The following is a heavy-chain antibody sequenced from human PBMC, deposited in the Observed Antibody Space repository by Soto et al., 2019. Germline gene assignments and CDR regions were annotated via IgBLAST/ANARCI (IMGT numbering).Heavy chain of an antibody. CDR2: IYYSGST. CDR1: GGSISSSSYY. D-gene: IGHD6-13*01. CDR3: ARHEKQQAGLRWFDP. V-gene: IGHV4-39*01. Sequence: QLQLQESGPGQVKPSETLSLTCTVSGGSISSSSYYWGWIRQPPGKGLEWIGSIYYSGSTYYNPSLKSRVTISVDTSKNQFSLKLSSVTAADTAVYYCARHEKQQAGLRWFDPWGQGTLVTVSS. J-gene: IGHJ5*02.